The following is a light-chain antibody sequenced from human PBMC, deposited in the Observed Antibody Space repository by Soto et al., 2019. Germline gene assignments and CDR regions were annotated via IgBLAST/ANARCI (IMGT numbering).Light chain of an antibody. CDR3: AAWDDSLSGRV. CDR2: RNN. J-gene: IGLJ3*02. CDR1: TSNIGSNY. V-gene: IGLV1-47*01. Sequence: QSAMTQPPSASGTPGQRVTISCFGSTSNIGSNYVYWYQQLPGTAPKLLIYRNNQRPSGVSDRFSGSKSGTSASLAISGLRSEDEADYYCAAWDDSLSGRVFGGGTKVTVL.